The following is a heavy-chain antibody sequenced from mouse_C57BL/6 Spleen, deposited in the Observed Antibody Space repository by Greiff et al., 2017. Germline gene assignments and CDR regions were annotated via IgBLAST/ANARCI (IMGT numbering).Heavy chain of an antibody. V-gene: IGHV1-19*01. Sequence: EVQLQQSGPVLVKPGASVKMSCKASGYTFTDYYMNWVKQSHGKSLEWIGVINPYNGGTSYNQKFKGKATLTVDKSSSTAYMELNSLTSEDSAVYYCARWGLRPLYYAMDYWGQGTSVTVSS. CDR2: INPYNGGT. CDR3: ARWGLRPLYYAMDY. CDR1: GYTFTDYY. D-gene: IGHD2-4*01. J-gene: IGHJ4*01.